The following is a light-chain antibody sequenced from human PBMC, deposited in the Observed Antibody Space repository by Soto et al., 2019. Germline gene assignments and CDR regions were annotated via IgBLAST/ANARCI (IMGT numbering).Light chain of an antibody. CDR2: KAS. CDR1: QSINSW. V-gene: IGKV1-5*03. Sequence: DVQMTQSPSTLSASVGDRVTITCRASQSINSWLVWYQQKPGKAPKVLIYKASGLESGVPSRFSGSGSGTEFTLTISSLQPDDFATYYCQQYNSYPLTFGQGTKVEIK. J-gene: IGKJ1*01. CDR3: QQYNSYPLT.